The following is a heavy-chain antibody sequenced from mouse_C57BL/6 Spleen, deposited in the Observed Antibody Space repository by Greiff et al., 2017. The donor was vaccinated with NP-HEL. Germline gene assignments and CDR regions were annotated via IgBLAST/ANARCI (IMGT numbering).Heavy chain of an antibody. CDR2: IYPGSGNT. CDR1: GYTFTDYY. CDR3: ARWGNWDGGFDY. Sequence: QVQLKQSGAELVRPGASVKLSCKASGYTFTDYYINWVKQRPGQGLEWIARIYPGSGNTYYNEKFKGKATLTAEKSSSTAYMQLSSLTSEDSAVYFCARWGNWDGGFDYWGQGTTLTVSS. D-gene: IGHD4-1*01. V-gene: IGHV1-76*01. J-gene: IGHJ2*01.